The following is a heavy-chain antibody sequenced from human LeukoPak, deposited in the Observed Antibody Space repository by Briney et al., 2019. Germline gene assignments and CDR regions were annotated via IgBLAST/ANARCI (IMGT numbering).Heavy chain of an antibody. CDR1: GYAFTSYG. CDR2: ISAYNGNT. D-gene: IGHD2-2*01. Sequence: ASVKVSCKASGYAFTSYGISWVRQAPGQGLEWMGWISAYNGNTNYAQKLQGRVTMTTDTSTSTAYMELRSLRSDDTAVYYCARDWGDIVVVPAAISLDYWGQGTLVTVSS. CDR3: ARDWGDIVVVPAAISLDY. V-gene: IGHV1-18*01. J-gene: IGHJ4*02.